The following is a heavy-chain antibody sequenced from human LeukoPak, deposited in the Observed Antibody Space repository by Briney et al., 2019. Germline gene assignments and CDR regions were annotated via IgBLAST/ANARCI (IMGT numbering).Heavy chain of an antibody. CDR3: ARGSGWGMDV. Sequence: PGGSLRLSCAASGFTVSSHDMHWVRQTTGRGLEWVSVIGTNADTHYPGPVKGRFTISRENAKNSLYLQMTSLRAGDTAVYYCARGSGWGMDVWDQGTTVTVSS. CDR1: GFTVSSHD. CDR2: IGTNADT. D-gene: IGHD3-10*01. J-gene: IGHJ6*02. V-gene: IGHV3-13*04.